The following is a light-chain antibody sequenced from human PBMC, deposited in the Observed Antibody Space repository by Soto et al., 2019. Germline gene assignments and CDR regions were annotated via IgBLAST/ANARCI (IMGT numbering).Light chain of an antibody. CDR3: QQLNSYLPFT. V-gene: IGKV1-9*01. J-gene: IGKJ2*01. Sequence: IQLTQSPSSLSASVGDRVTITCRASQGISSYLAWYQQKPGKAPKLLIYAASTLQSGVPSRFSGSGSGTDFTLTISSLQPEDFATYYCQQLNSYLPFTFCQGTKLEIK. CDR2: AAS. CDR1: QGISSY.